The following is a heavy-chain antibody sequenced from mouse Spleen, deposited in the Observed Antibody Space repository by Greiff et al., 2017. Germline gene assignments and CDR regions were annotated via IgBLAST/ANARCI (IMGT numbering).Heavy chain of an antibody. CDR1: GFTFSSYA. CDR3: ARRGTGTEGAMDY. J-gene: IGHJ4*01. Sequence: EVMLVESGGGLVKPGGSLKLSCAASGFTFSSYAMSWVRQTPEKRLEWVATISSGGSYTYYPDSVKGRFTISRDNAKNTLYLQMSSLRSEDTAMYYCARRGTGTEGAMDYWGQGTSVTVSS. D-gene: IGHD4-1*01. V-gene: IGHV5-9-1*01. CDR2: ISSGGSYT.